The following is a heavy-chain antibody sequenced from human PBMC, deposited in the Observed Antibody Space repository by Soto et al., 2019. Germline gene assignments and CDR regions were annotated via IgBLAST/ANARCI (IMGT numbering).Heavy chain of an antibody. V-gene: IGHV4-30-2*01. D-gene: IGHD2-2*01. Sequence: SETLSLTCAVSGDSISSGGFSWSWIRQPPGKGLEWIGYIYHSGTSFYNPSLKSRVTISVDESKNQFSLKVNSVTAADTAVYYCARGRLVPAVNFDYWGLGTLVTVS. CDR3: ARGRLVPAVNFDY. J-gene: IGHJ4*02. CDR2: IYHSGTS. CDR1: GDSISSGGFS.